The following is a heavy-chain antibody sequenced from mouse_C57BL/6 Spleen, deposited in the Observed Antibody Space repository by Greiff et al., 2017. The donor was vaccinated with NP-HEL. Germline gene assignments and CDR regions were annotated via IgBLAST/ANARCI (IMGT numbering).Heavy chain of an antibody. V-gene: IGHV1-69*01. D-gene: IGHD1-1*01. Sequence: VQLQQPGAELVMPGASVKLSCKASGYTFTSYWMHWVKQRPGQGLEWIGEIDPSDSYTNYNQKFKGKSTLTVDKSSSTAYMQLSSLTSEDSAVYYCARVTTVVSLYAMDYWGQGTSVTVSS. CDR3: ARVTTVVSLYAMDY. CDR1: GYTFTSYW. J-gene: IGHJ4*01. CDR2: IDPSDSYT.